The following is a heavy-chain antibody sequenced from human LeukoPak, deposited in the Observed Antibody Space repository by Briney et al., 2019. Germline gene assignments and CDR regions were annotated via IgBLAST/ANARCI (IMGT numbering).Heavy chain of an antibody. CDR3: ARVVQSTDSSGFYLPEYFQH. CDR2: IYHSGST. J-gene: IGHJ1*01. D-gene: IGHD3-22*01. CDR1: GGSISSYY. Sequence: SSETLSLTCTVSGGSISSYYWGWIRQPPGKGLEWIGSIYHSGSTYYNPSLKSRVTISVDTSKNQFSLKLRSVTAADTAVYYCARVVQSTDSSGFYLPEYFQHWGQGTLVTVSS. V-gene: IGHV4-38-2*02.